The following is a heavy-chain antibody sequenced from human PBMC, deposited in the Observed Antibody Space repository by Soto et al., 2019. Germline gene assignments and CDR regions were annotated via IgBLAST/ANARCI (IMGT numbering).Heavy chain of an antibody. D-gene: IGHD1-1*01. Sequence: QVQLQQWGAGLVKPSETLSLSCAVYGQSFSGHSWAWIRQPPGKGLEWIGEINESGSTYYNPSLKSRVTLSTDTSKYQFSLKLSSVSAADTAAYFCARGSGIVALPGELEDVNYDYWGQGTLVNVSS. V-gene: IGHV4-34*01. CDR3: ARGSGIVALPGELEDVNYDY. J-gene: IGHJ4*02. CDR1: GQSFSGHS. CDR2: INESGST.